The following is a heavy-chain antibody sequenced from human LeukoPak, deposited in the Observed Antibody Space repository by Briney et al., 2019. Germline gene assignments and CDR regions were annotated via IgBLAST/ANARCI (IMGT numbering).Heavy chain of an antibody. CDR1: GYSFTTYW. V-gene: IGHV5-51*01. CDR2: TYPGESDT. D-gene: IGHD6-19*01. Sequence: GESLKISCKGSGYSFTTYWIGWVRQMPGKGLEWMGITYPGESDTRYSPSFQGQITISADKSISTAYLQWSSLKASDTAMYYCARSHSSGWFPSDYWGQGTLVTVSS. CDR3: ARSHSSGWFPSDY. J-gene: IGHJ4*02.